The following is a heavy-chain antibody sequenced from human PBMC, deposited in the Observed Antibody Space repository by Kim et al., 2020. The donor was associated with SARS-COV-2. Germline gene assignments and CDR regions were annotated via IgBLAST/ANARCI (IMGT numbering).Heavy chain of an antibody. D-gene: IGHD2-21*02. Sequence: GGSLRLSCAASGFTFSGYSMHWVRQAPGKGPVWVSRISPDGTSTTYADSVQGRFTISRDNAKNTLYLQMHSLTADDTAIYYCTRGGADGGYSTWGYWGQGTLVTVSS. CDR3: TRGGADGGYSTWGY. V-gene: IGHV3-74*01. J-gene: IGHJ4*02. CDR1: GFTFSGYS. CDR2: ISPDGTST.